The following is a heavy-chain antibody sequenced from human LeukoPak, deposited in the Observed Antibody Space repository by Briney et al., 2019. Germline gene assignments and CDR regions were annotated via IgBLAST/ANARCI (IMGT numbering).Heavy chain of an antibody. CDR2: INPNSGGT. J-gene: IGHJ6*02. CDR1: GYTFTGYY. D-gene: IGHD6-13*01. CDR3: ARAQQLVPGLNYYYYGMDV. Sequence: ASVKVSCKASGYTFTGYYMLWVRQAPGQGLEWMGWINPNSGGTNYAQKFQGRVTMTRDTSISTAYMELSRLRSDDTAVYYCARAQQLVPGLNYYYYGMDVWGQGTTVTVSS. V-gene: IGHV1-2*02.